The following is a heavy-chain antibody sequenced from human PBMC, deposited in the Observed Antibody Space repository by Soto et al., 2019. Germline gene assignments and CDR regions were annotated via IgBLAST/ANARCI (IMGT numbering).Heavy chain of an antibody. CDR3: ARDAAVPGESDRFDY. D-gene: IGHD6-19*01. CDR1: GDSISTNVW. J-gene: IGHJ4*02. CDR2: AYHNGLT. V-gene: IGHV4-4*02. Sequence: QVQLQESGPGLVKPSGTLSLTCAVSGDSISTNVWWSWVRQPPGKGLEWIGEAYHNGLTNYNPSLKSRVTMSVDTSKNECSLKLTSVTAADTAIYYCARDAAVPGESDRFDYWGQGILVTVSS.